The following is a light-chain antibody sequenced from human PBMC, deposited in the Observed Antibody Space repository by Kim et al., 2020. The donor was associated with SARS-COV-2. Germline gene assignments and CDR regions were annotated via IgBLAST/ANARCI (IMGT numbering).Light chain of an antibody. CDR2: GDT. J-gene: IGLJ3*02. Sequence: GVTISCTGTNSNIGAGYDVHWYQHLPGTAPKLLIDGDTNRPSGVPARVFGFKSGTSASLAITGLQAEDEADYYCQSYDSSLSAWVFGGGTQLTVL. CDR3: QSYDSSLSAWV. V-gene: IGLV1-40*01. CDR1: NSNIGAGYD.